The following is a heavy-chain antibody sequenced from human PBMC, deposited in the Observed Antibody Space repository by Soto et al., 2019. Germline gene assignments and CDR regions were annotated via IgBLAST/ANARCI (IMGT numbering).Heavy chain of an antibody. D-gene: IGHD2-2*01. CDR3: AALERVVVRVVKIDAFDL. J-gene: IGHJ3*01. CDR2: IVVGSGNT. V-gene: IGHV1-58*02. CDR1: GFTFTSSA. Sequence: ASVKVSCKASGFTFTSSAMQWVRQARGQRLEWIGWIVVGSGNTNYAQKFQERVTITRDMSTSTAYMELSSLRSEDTAVYYCAALERVVVRVVKIDAFDLWGQGTMVTVSS.